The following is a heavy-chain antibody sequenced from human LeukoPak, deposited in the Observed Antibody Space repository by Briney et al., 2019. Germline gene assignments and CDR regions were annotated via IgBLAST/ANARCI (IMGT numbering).Heavy chain of an antibody. V-gene: IGHV3-21*01. D-gene: IGHD5-12*01. J-gene: IGHJ6*03. CDR3: ARVHGDYNYFYMDV. CDR2: ISSSSSHI. Sequence: PGGSLRLSCAASGFTFSSYTMNWVRQAPGRGLEWVSSISSSSSHIIYADSAKGRFTISRDNAKNSLFLQMNTLRAEDTAVYYCARVHGDYNYFYMDVWGKGTTVTVSS. CDR1: GFTFSSYT.